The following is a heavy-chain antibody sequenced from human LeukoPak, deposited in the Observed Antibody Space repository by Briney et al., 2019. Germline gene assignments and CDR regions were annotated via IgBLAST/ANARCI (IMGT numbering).Heavy chain of an antibody. D-gene: IGHD1-26*01. CDR3: ARGLRTRGSCLLDY. CDR2: IYYSGST. CDR1: GGSISSGGYY. J-gene: IGHJ4*02. Sequence: SQTLSLTCTVSGGSISSGGYYWSWIRQHPGKGLEWIGYIYYSGSTYYNPSLKSRVTISVDTSKNQFSLKPSSVTAADTAVYYCARGLRTRGSCLLDYWGQGTLVTVSS. V-gene: IGHV4-31*03.